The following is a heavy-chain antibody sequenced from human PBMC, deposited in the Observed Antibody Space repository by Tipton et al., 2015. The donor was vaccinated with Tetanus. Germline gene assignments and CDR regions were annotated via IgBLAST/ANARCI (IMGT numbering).Heavy chain of an antibody. J-gene: IGHJ3*02. V-gene: IGHV4-4*02. D-gene: IGHD1-26*01. Sequence: SLRLSCAVSGGSISSSNWWSWVRQPPGKGLEWIGEIYHSGSTNYNPSLKSRVTISVDKSKNHFSLKLSSVTAADTAVYYCARVFVGVYAFDIWGQGTIVTVPS. CDR2: IYHSGST. CDR1: GGSISSSNW. CDR3: ARVFVGVYAFDI.